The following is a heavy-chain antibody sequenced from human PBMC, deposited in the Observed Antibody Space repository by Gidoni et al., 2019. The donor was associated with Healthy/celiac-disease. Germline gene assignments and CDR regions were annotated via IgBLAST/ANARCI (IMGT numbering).Heavy chain of an antibody. V-gene: IGHV4-39*01. CDR3: ARRGNLGTPDSSGYYYYWYFDL. J-gene: IGHJ2*01. CDR2: IYYSGST. CDR1: GGSISSGSYY. D-gene: IGHD3-22*01. Sequence: QLQLQESGPGLVKPSETLSLTCTVSGGSISSGSYYWGWIRQPPGKVLEWIGSIYYSGSTYYNPSLKSRVTISVDTSKNQFSLKLSSVTAADTAVYYCARRGNLGTPDSSGYYYYWYFDLWGRGTLVTVSS.